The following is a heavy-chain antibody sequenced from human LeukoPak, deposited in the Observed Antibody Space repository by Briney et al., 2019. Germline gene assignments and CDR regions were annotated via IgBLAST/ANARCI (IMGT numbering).Heavy chain of an antibody. CDR1: GGSFSEYY. J-gene: IGHJ4*02. D-gene: IGHD3-3*01. CDR2: IYYSGST. CDR3: ATSQDRSGYYADY. V-gene: IGHV4-59*08. Sequence: SETLSLTCAVYGGSFSEYYWSWIRQPPGKGLEWIGYIYYSGSTNYNPSLKSRVTISVDTSKNQFSLKLSSVTAADTAVYYCATSQDRSGYYADYWGQGTLVTVSS.